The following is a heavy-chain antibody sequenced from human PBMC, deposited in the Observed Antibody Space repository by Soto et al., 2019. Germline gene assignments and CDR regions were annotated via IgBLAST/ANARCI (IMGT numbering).Heavy chain of an antibody. CDR3: GRDNSAADLGWWFDS. CDR2: INPTGSNT. CDR1: GYSFTSNY. D-gene: IGHD6-13*01. V-gene: IGHV1-46*01. J-gene: IGHJ5*01. Sequence: QVLLVQSGAEVKKPGASVKISCKASGYSFTSNYMHWVRQAPGQGLEWMGLINPTGSNTIYGQKFQGRVTMRRDTSTSKDYMEMNSLTVEATAIYYCGRDNSAADLGWWFDSCWQGPLVTVSS.